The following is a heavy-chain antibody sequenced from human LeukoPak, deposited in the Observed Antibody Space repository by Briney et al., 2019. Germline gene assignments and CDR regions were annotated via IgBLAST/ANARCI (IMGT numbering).Heavy chain of an antibody. Sequence: PSETLSLTCTVSGYSISNGYYWGWIRQPPGKGLEWIGTIYHTGSTYYNPSLKSRLTMSVDTSKNQFSLKVTSVTAADTAVYYCARNYYDGSGYFYWGQGTLVTVSS. CDR2: IYHTGST. CDR1: GYSISNGYY. J-gene: IGHJ4*02. D-gene: IGHD3-22*01. V-gene: IGHV4-38-2*02. CDR3: ARNYYDGSGYFY.